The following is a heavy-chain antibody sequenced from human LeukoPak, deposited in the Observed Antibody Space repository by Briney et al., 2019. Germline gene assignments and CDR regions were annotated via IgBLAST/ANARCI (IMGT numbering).Heavy chain of an antibody. Sequence: GASVKVSCKASGYTFTSYGISWVRQAPGQGLEWMGWISAYNGNTNYAQKLQGRVTMTTDTSTSTAYMELRSLRSDDTAVYYCARDYDPGSSSAPYYYYYMDVWGKGTTVTVSS. CDR2: ISAYNGNT. J-gene: IGHJ6*03. CDR3: ARDYDPGSSSAPYYYYYMDV. V-gene: IGHV1-18*01. D-gene: IGHD6-6*01. CDR1: GYTFTSYG.